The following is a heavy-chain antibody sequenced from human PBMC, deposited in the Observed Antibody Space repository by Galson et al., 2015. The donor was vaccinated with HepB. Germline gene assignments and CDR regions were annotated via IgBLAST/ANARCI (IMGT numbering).Heavy chain of an antibody. CDR2: IHPGDSNT. V-gene: IGHV5-51*01. J-gene: IGHJ4*02. CDR1: GYSFTNYW. Sequence: QSGAEVKKPGESLKISCKGSGYSFTNYWIGWVRQMPGKGLGWMGIIHPGDSNTKYSPSFQGQVPISADKSISTAYLQWSSLKASDTAIYYCARQEGDMATIGLDYWGQGTLVTVSS. CDR3: ARQEGDMATIGLDY. D-gene: IGHD5-24*01.